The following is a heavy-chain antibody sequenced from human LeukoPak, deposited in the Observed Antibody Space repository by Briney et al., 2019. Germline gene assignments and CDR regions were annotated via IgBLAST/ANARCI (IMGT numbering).Heavy chain of an antibody. J-gene: IGHJ4*02. V-gene: IGHV4-39*01. Sequence: SETLSLTCTVSGGSISSSSYYWGWIRQSPGKGLEWIGSIYYSGSTYYNPSLKSRITISVDTSKNQFSLKLSSVTAADTAVNYCATTRGYSYGTTDYWGQGTLVTVSS. CDR1: GGSISSSSYY. D-gene: IGHD5-18*01. CDR2: IYYSGST. CDR3: ATTRGYSYGTTDY.